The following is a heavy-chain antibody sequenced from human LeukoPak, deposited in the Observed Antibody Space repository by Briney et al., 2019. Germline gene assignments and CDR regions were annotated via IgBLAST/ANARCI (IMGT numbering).Heavy chain of an antibody. CDR1: GFTFSSYA. J-gene: IGHJ4*02. CDR2: ISYDGSNK. CDR3: AKDGYGDYDYPDY. D-gene: IGHD5-12*01. V-gene: IGHV3-30*04. Sequence: SGGSLRLSCAASGFTFSSYAMHWVRQAPGKGLEWVAVISYDGSNKYYADSVKGRFTISRDNSKNTLYLQMNSLRAEDTAVYYCAKDGYGDYDYPDYWGQGTLVTVSS.